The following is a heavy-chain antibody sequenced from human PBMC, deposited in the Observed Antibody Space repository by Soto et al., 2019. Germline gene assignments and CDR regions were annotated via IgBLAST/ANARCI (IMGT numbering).Heavy chain of an antibody. CDR3: AWYIAAAGPRFDY. V-gene: IGHV3-30-3*01. D-gene: IGHD6-13*01. J-gene: IGHJ4*02. CDR1: GFTFSSYA. Sequence: VGSLRLSCAASGFTFSSYAMHWVRQAPGKGLEWVAVISYDGSNKYYADYVKGRFTISRDNSKNTLYLQVNSLRAEDMAVYYCAWYIAAAGPRFDYWGQGTLVTVSS. CDR2: ISYDGSNK.